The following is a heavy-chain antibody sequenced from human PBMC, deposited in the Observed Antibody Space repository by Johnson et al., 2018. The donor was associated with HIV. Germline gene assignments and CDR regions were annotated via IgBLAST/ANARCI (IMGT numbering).Heavy chain of an antibody. J-gene: IGHJ3*02. D-gene: IGHD4-23*01. CDR1: GLKFDDYG. Sequence: EVQLVESGGGVVRPGGSLRLSCAAPGLKFDDYGMSWVRQAPGKGLEWVGRINSKTDGGTTDYAAPVKGRITISRDDSKNTLYLRLNSLRPEDSAVYYCAKDVSVVTPSGSFDIWGQGTRVTVSS. V-gene: IGHV3-15*01. CDR3: AKDVSVVTPSGSFDI. CDR2: INSKTDGGTT.